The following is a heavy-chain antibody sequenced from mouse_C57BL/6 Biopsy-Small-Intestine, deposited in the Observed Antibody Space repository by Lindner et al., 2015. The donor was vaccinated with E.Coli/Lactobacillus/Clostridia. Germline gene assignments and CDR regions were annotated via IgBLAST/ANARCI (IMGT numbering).Heavy chain of an antibody. CDR1: GYTFTGYY. D-gene: IGHD6-1*01. CDR3: ARDREVRGHTSGIFWLDN. V-gene: IGHV1-53*01. J-gene: IGHJ4*01. Sequence: SVKVSCKASGYTFTGYYMHWVRQAPGQGLEWMGWINPNSGGTVYPQQAQGRVTMTRDTTTNTAYMELRSLRADDTAVYYCARDREVRGHTSGIFWLDNWGQGTLVTVSS. CDR2: INPNSGGT.